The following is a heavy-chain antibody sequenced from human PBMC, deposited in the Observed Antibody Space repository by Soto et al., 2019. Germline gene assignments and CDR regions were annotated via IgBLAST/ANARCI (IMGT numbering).Heavy chain of an antibody. D-gene: IGHD3-22*01. J-gene: IGHJ5*02. CDR1: GFTFSSYA. CDR3: AKIDKEYYYDSSGYYQADNWVDP. CDR2: ISGSGGST. V-gene: IGHV3-23*01. Sequence: PGGSLRLSCAASGFTFSSYAMSWVPQAPGKGLEWVSAISGSGGSTYYADSVKGRFTISRDNSKNSLYLQMNSLRAEDTAVYYCAKIDKEYYYDSSGYYQADNWVDPWGQGTLVTVSS.